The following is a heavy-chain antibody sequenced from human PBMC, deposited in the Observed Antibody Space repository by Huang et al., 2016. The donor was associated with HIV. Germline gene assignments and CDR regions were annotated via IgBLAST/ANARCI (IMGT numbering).Heavy chain of an antibody. CDR3: ARDRKYDNAWYWFDP. CDR1: GGTFSSYA. D-gene: IGHD1-1*01. J-gene: IGHJ5*02. Sequence: QVQLVQSGAEVKKPGSSVRVSCEVSGGTFSSYAINWVRQAPGQGLEWMGGTLPILGTPNYAQKLQGRGTITADESTSTAYMELSSLRSDDTAVYYCARDRKYDNAWYWFDPWGQGTLVTVSS. V-gene: IGHV1-69*01. CDR2: TLPILGTP.